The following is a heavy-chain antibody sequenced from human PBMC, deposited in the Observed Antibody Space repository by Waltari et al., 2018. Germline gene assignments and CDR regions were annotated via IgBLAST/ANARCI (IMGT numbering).Heavy chain of an antibody. Sequence: QVQLVQSGSELKKPGASVKVSCKASGYTFTSYAMNWVRQAPGQGLEWMGWINTNTGNPTYAKGFTGRFVFSLDTSVSTEYLQISSLKAEDTAVYYCARVPVSKSRAIFGVVITGHYYYGMDVWGQGTTVTVSS. V-gene: IGHV7-4-1*02. J-gene: IGHJ6*02. D-gene: IGHD3-3*01. CDR3: ARVPVSKSRAIFGVVITGHYYYGMDV. CDR2: INTNTGNP. CDR1: GYTFTSYA.